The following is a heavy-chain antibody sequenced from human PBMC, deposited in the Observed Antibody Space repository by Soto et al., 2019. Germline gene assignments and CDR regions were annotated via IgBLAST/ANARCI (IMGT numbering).Heavy chain of an antibody. CDR1: GGSFSGYY. CDR3: ARGPEYYYGGSGYVDY. D-gene: IGHD3-22*01. CDR2: SNHCGST. Sequence: QVQLQQWGAGLLKPSETLSLTCAVYGGSFSGYYWSWIRQPPGKGLEWIGESNHCGSTNYNPALKGLVTMSLDTSKNQFSLKLTYVTAADTSVYYCARGPEYYYGGSGYVDYWGRGTLVTVSS. V-gene: IGHV4-34*01. J-gene: IGHJ4*02.